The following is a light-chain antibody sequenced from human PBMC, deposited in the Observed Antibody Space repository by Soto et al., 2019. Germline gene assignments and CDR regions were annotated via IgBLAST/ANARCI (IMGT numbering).Light chain of an antibody. J-gene: IGKJ3*01. Sequence: EIVLTQSPATLSVSPGETATLSCRASQSVSANLAWYQLKPGQAPRLLIYGATTSAAGFPGKFSGSGSGTEITLNITGLQSEGSAVYYRQEYDNWPTFGPGTKVDIK. V-gene: IGKV3-15*01. CDR2: GAT. CDR3: QEYDNWPT. CDR1: QSVSAN.